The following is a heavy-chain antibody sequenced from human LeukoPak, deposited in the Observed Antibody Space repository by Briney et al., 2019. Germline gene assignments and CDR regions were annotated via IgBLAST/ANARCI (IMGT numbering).Heavy chain of an antibody. CDR2: INPSGGST. V-gene: IGHV1-46*01. CDR1: GYTFTSYY. D-gene: IGHD6-13*01. Sequence: GASVKVSCKASGYTFTSYYMHWVRQAPGQGLEWMGIINPSGGSTSYAQKFQGGVTMTRDTSTSTVYMELSSLRSEDTAVYYCARGGPTTYSSTDDWFDPWGQGTLVTVSS. J-gene: IGHJ5*02. CDR3: ARGGPTTYSSTDDWFDP.